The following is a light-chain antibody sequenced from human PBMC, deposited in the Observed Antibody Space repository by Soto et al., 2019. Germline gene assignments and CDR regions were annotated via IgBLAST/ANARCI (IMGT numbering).Light chain of an antibody. V-gene: IGKV1-5*01. CDR1: QSISNW. CDR2: HAS. CDR3: QQYNSYS. J-gene: IGKJ1*01. Sequence: IRMTQSPFSLSAATGDRVPITCRASQSISNWLACYQQKPGTAPKVLIYHASNLQSGVPSRFSGSGSGTEFTLTISSLQPDDFATYYCQQYNSYSFGQGTKVDIK.